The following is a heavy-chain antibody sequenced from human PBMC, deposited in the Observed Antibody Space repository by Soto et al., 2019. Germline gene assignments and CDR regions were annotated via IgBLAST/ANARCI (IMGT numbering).Heavy chain of an antibody. Sequence: QVQLVESGGGVVQPGRSLRLSCAASGSIFSSYGMHWVRQAPGKGLEWVAVTSFDGRNNNYADSVRGRFTISRDNFKNKLYLQMNSLRAEDTAVYYCAKDTYYHDSSGFYVFDYWGQGTPVTVSS. D-gene: IGHD3-22*01. J-gene: IGHJ4*02. V-gene: IGHV3-30*18. CDR1: GSIFSSYG. CDR3: AKDTYYHDSSGFYVFDY. CDR2: TSFDGRNN.